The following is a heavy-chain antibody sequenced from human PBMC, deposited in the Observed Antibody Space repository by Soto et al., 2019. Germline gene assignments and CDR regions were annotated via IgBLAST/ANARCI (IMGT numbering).Heavy chain of an antibody. D-gene: IGHD3-22*01. CDR3: GRGRKDSSDYFHFFGQ. Sequence: EVHLVESGGGLIQPGGSLRLSCEASGFIFSSHDMDWVRQAPGKGLEWVAYISSSGTIQYAGSVKGRFTISRDDAKNLLHLQSNCLRDEDKGVYYCGRGRKDSSDYFHFFGQWGQGTLVTVSS. CDR2: ISSSGTI. J-gene: IGHJ4*02. CDR1: GFIFSSHD. V-gene: IGHV3-48*02.